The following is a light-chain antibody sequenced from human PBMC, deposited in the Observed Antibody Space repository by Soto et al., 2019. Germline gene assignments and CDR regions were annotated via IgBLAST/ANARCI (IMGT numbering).Light chain of an antibody. V-gene: IGKV1-9*01. CDR2: GAS. CDR3: QQLTNFRFT. Sequence: IQLTQSPSSLSASVGDRVTITCRASQGINKFLAWYQQRPGKARQLLVYGASTLQCGVPSRFSGSASVTDFTLTISSLQPEDFATYYCQQLTNFRFTFGQGTKLDIK. CDR1: QGINKF. J-gene: IGKJ2*01.